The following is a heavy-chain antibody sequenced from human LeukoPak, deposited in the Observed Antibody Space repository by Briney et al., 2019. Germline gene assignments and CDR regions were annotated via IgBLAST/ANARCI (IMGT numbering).Heavy chain of an antibody. CDR2: SYYSGST. V-gene: IGHV4-59*01. J-gene: IGHJ4*02. CDR3: AREGEMATSAFDY. CDR1: GGSISSYY. Sequence: KTSETLSLTCTVSGGSISSYYWSWIRQPPGKGLEWIGYSYYSGSTNYNPSLKSRVTISVDTSKNQFSLKLSSVTAADTAVYYCAREGEMATSAFDYWGQGTLVTVSS. D-gene: IGHD5-24*01.